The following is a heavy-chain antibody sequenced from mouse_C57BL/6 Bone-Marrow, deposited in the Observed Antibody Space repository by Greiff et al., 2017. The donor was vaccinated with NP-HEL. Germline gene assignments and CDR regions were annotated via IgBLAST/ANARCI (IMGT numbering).Heavy chain of an antibody. D-gene: IGHD1-1*01. CDR2: INPIPFGT. CDR1: CSTPPIHL. V-gene: IGHV1-53*01. CDR3: ARRGTVVATDYYAMDY. J-gene: IGHJ4*01. Sequence: QVQLQQPGTELVKPLASVKLPCKAACSTPPIHLIHFLTPLPLQVLECIGNINPIPFGTNYNEKFKSKATLTVDKSSSTAYMQLSSLTSEDAAVYYCARRGTVVATDYYAMDYWGQGTSVTVSS.